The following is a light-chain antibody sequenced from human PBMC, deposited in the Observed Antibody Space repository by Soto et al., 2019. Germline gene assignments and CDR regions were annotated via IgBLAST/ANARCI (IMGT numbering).Light chain of an antibody. CDR1: QSISSD. Sequence: EVVLTQSPDTLSLSPGERATLSCRASQSISSDYLVWYQQKPGQAPRLLIYGASSRATGIPDRFSGSGSGTEFTLTISSLQSEDFAVYYCQQYNNWPLTFGQGTKVDIK. CDR2: GAS. CDR3: QQYNNWPLT. V-gene: IGKV3D-15*01. J-gene: IGKJ4*01.